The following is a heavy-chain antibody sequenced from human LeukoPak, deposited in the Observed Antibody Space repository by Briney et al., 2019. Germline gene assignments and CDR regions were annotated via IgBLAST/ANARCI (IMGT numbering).Heavy chain of an antibody. CDR1: GYTFTDNH. J-gene: IGHJ3*02. Sequence: ASVKVSCKASGYTFTDNHVYWIRQAPGQGPECMGWINPNSGGTNYAQKFQGRITMTRDTSISTAYMELSRLTSDDTAIYFCARELGRNAFDTWGQETMVTVSP. CDR2: INPNSGGT. V-gene: IGHV1-2*02. CDR3: ARELGRNAFDT. D-gene: IGHD7-27*01.